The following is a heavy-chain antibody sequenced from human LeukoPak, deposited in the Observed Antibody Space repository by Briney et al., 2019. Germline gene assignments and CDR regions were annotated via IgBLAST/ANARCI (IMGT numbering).Heavy chain of an antibody. V-gene: IGHV1-69*13. J-gene: IGHJ6*02. CDR2: IIPIFGTA. CDR3: TTRACHAGGCSSSFYYYYGLHF. CDR1: GNSIINYA. D-gene: IGHD3-16*01. Sequence: SVQVSCKASGNSIINYAVSWVRQAPGQGFEWMGGIIPIFGTADYAQKFQGRVTITADQSTSTTYMALSSLKSEDTATYYCTTRACHAGGCSSSFYYYYGLHFWGQGTTVSVSS.